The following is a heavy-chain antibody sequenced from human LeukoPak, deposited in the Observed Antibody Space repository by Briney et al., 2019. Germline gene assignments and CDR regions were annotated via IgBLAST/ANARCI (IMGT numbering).Heavy chain of an antibody. Sequence: SETLSLTCAVYGGSFSGYYWSWIRQPPGKGLEWIGEINHSGSTNYNPSLKSRVTISVDTSKNQFSLELSSVTAADTAVYYCARVARQGYYFDYWGQGTLVTVSS. CDR2: INHSGST. V-gene: IGHV4-34*01. CDR3: ARVARQGYYFDY. CDR1: GGSFSGYY. J-gene: IGHJ4*02.